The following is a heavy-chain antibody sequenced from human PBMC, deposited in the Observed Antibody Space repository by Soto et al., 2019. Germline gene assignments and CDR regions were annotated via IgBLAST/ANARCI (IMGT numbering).Heavy chain of an antibody. CDR2: IYYSGST. J-gene: IGHJ4*02. D-gene: IGHD1-26*01. V-gene: IGHV4-59*01. CDR1: GGSISSYY. CDR3: ARRSYGPSNYYFDY. Sequence: SETLSLTWTVSGGSISSYYWSWIRQPPGKGLEWIGYIYYSGSTNYNPSLKSRVTISVDTSKNQFSLKLSSVTAADTAVYYCARRSYGPSNYYFDYWGQGTLVTVSS.